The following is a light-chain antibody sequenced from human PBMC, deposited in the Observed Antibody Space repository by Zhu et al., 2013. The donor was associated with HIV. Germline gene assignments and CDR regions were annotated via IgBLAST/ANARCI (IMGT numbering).Light chain of an antibody. CDR1: QSVSSSY. J-gene: IGKJ2*01. CDR2: GAS. CDR3: QQYSSSPYT. Sequence: EIVLTQSPGTLSLSPGERATLSCRASQSVSSSYLAWYQQKSGQAPRLLIYGASSRATDIPDRFSGSGSGTDFTLTISRLEPEDFAVYYCQQYSSSPYTFGQGTKLEIK. V-gene: IGKV3-20*01.